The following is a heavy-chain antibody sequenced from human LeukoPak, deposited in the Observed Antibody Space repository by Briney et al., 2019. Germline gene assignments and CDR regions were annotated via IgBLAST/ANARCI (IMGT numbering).Heavy chain of an antibody. J-gene: IGHJ4*02. CDR3: ARVWDGSGTYYNSLIDC. CDR2: ISSSGTTI. D-gene: IGHD3-10*01. CDR1: GFTFSSYE. Sequence: PGGSLRLSCAASGFTFSSYEMNWVRQAPGKGLEWLSYISSSGTTIYYADSVKGRFTISRDNAKNSLYLQMNSLRAEDTAMYYCARVWDGSGTYYNSLIDCWGQGTLVTVSS. V-gene: IGHV3-48*03.